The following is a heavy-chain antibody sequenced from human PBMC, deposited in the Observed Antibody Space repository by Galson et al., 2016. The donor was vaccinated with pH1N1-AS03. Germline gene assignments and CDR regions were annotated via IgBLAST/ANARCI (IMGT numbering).Heavy chain of an antibody. Sequence: LRLSCAASGFTFSSFAFHWVRQAPGKGLEWVAVITYDGLKQYYTDSVKGRFTISRDNSKNTQYLQMNSLRREDSAVYYCLYGWGSYIPDYWGQGTLVTVSS. CDR1: GFTFSSFA. CDR3: LYGWGSYIPDY. J-gene: IGHJ4*02. CDR2: ITYDGLKQ. V-gene: IGHV3-30*04. D-gene: IGHD3-10*01.